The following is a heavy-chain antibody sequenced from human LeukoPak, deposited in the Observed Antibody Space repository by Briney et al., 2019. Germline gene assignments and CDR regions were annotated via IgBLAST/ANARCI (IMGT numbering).Heavy chain of an antibody. J-gene: IGHJ4*02. D-gene: IGHD5-12*01. CDR3: STDIMD. CDR1: GFTFSGSA. CDR2: IRSKANSYAT. V-gene: IGHV3-73*01. Sequence: PGGSLKLSCAASGFTFSGSAMHWVRQASGKGLEWVGRIRSKANSYATAYAASVKGRFTISRDDSKNTLYLQMNSLKTEDTAVYYCSTDIMDWGQGALVTVSS.